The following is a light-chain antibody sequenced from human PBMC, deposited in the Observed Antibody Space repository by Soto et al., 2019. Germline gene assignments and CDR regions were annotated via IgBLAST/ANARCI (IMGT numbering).Light chain of an antibody. CDR2: DVT. Sequence: QAVVTQPRSVSASPGQSVTISCTGTSSDVGGYNYVSWYHQHPGQAPKLMIYDVTKRPSGVPDRFSGSKSGNTASLTISGLQAEDEGDYYCCSFAATYTWVFGGGTKVTVL. V-gene: IGLV2-11*01. CDR3: CSFAATYTWV. CDR1: SSDVGGYNY. J-gene: IGLJ3*02.